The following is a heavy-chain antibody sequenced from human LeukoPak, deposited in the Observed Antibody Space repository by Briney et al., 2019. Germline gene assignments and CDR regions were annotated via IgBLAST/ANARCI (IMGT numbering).Heavy chain of an antibody. D-gene: IGHD3-3*01. J-gene: IGHJ3*02. CDR1: GFTFSRYS. V-gene: IGHV3-21*01. CDR2: ISISSSYI. CDR3: ARGSRLGVVERDALDI. Sequence: GGSLRLSCAASGFTFSRYSMNWVRQAPGKGLEWVSSISISSSYIYYADSVKGRFTMSRDNAKNSLYLQVNSLRAEDTAVYYCARGSRLGVVERDALDIWGQGTMVTVSS.